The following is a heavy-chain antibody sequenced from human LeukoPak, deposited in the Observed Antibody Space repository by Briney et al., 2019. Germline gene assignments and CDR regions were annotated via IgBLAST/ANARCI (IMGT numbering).Heavy chain of an antibody. CDR2: ISWNSDSI. V-gene: IGHV3-9*01. Sequence: GGSLRLSCAGSGFKFDEYDMHWVRQAPGKGLEWVSSISWNSDSIGYTDSVEGRFTISRDNTKNSLSLQMNSLRAEDTALYYCAKGPIAVAGTWYFDSWGQGTLVIVSS. CDR3: AKGPIAVAGTWYFDS. J-gene: IGHJ4*02. D-gene: IGHD6-19*01. CDR1: GFKFDEYD.